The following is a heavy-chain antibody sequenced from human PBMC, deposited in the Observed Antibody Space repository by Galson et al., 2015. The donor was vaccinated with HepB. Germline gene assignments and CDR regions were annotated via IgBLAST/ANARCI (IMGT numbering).Heavy chain of an antibody. CDR2: ISYDGSNI. V-gene: IGHV3-30*18. J-gene: IGHJ4*02. CDR3: AKDVFRAIGGDCYGFDY. D-gene: IGHD2-21*01. CDR1: GFTFSSYG. Sequence: SLRLSCAASGFTFSSYGMHWVRRAPGKGLEWEAVISYDGSNIYYADSVKGRFTISRDNSKNTLYLQMNSLRAEDTAVYYCAKDVFRAIGGDCYGFDYWGQGTLVTVSS.